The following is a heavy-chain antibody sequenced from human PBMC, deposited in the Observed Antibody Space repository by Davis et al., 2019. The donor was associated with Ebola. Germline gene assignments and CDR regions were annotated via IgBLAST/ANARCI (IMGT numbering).Heavy chain of an antibody. D-gene: IGHD3-3*01. Sequence: GESLKISCQGSGYSFTNYWIGWVRQLPGKGLEWMGIIYPGDSDTRYSPSFQGQVTISADKSISTAYLQWSSLKASDTAMYYCARGPTGPILEWLSFDPWGQGTLVTVSS. V-gene: IGHV5-51*01. CDR2: IYPGDSDT. CDR3: ARGPTGPILEWLSFDP. CDR1: GYSFTNYW. J-gene: IGHJ5*02.